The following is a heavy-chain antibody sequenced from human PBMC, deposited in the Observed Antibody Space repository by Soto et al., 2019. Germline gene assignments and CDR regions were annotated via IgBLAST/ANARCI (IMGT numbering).Heavy chain of an antibody. CDR1: GGTFSSYA. J-gene: IGHJ3*02. Sequence: ASVKVSCKASGGTFSSYAISWVRQAPGQGLEWMGWISANNGNTNYAKKFQGRVTMTTDTSTTTAYMELSSLRSEDTAVYYCARAAGIAGAIVAFDISGQGTMVTVSS. V-gene: IGHV1-18*01. CDR2: ISANNGNT. D-gene: IGHD1-26*01. CDR3: ARAAGIAGAIVAFDI.